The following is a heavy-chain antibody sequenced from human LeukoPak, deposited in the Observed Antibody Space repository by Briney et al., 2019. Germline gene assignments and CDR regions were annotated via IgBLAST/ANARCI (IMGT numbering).Heavy chain of an antibody. CDR1: GFTFSSYA. D-gene: IGHD3-16*02. J-gene: IGHJ4*02. CDR3: ARGTAGYHSSYFDY. V-gene: IGHV3-23*01. CDR2: ISGSGGST. Sequence: GGSLRLSCAASGFTFSSYAMSWVRQAPGKGLEWVPAISGSGGSTYYADSVKGRFTISRDNAENTLYLQMNSLRAEDTAVYYCARGTAGYHSSYFDYWGQGTLVTVSS.